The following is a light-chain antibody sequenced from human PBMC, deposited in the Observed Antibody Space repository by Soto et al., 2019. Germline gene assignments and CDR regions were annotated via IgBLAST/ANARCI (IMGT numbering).Light chain of an antibody. V-gene: IGKV3-20*01. CDR3: QQYGSSALT. CDR2: GAS. Sequence: EIVLTQSPGTPSLSPGERATLSCRASQSVSSIYLAWYQQKPGQAPRLLIYGASSRPTGIPDRFSGSGSGTDFTLTISRLEPEDFAVYYCQQYGSSALTFGGGTKVEIK. J-gene: IGKJ4*01. CDR1: QSVSSIY.